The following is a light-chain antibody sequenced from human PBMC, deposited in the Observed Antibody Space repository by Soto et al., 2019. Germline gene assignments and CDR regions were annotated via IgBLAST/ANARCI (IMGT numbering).Light chain of an antibody. V-gene: IGKV4-1*01. CDR3: QQYNSYPWT. Sequence: IVMTQSPDSLAVSLGERATINCKSSQIVLYSSNNKNYLAWYQQKPGQPPKLLIYWASTRESGVPDRFSGSGSGTDFTLTISSLQAEDVAVYYCQQYNSYPWTFGQGTKVDI. J-gene: IGKJ1*01. CDR2: WAS. CDR1: QIVLYSSNNKNY.